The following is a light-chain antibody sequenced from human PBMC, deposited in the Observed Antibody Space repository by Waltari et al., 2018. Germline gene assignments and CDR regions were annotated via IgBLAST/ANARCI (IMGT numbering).Light chain of an antibody. CDR1: QGISSY. CDR3: HQRFNWPLT. J-gene: IGKJ4*01. CDR2: AAS. V-gene: IGKV1-9*01. Sequence: DIQLTQSPSFLSASVGDRVTITCRASQGISSYLAWYQQKPGKAPKLLIYAASTLQSGVPSRFSGSGSGTEFTLTISSLEPEDFALYYCHQRFNWPLTFGGGTKVEIK.